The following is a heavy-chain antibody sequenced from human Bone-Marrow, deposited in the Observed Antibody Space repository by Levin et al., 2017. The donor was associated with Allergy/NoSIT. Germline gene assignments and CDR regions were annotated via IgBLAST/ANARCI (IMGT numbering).Heavy chain of an antibody. CDR1: GFIFTNYP. CDR2: IRADDNIV. V-gene: IGHV3-48*04. CDR3: VTDLKWAFDY. J-gene: IGHJ4*01. Sequence: GGSLRLSCATSGFIFTNYPMNWVRQAPGKGLEWLSNIRADDNIVTYSDSVKGRFTVSRDNAKSSLFLQMDSLRADDTAIYYCVTDLKWAFDYWGQGTLVTVSA. D-gene: IGHD1-26*01.